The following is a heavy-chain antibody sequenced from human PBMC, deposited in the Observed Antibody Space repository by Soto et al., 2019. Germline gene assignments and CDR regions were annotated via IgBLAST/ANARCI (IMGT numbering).Heavy chain of an antibody. CDR2: IIPIFGTA. D-gene: IGHD4-17*01. Sequence: QVQLVQSGAEVKKPGSSVKVSCKASGGTFSSYAISWVRQAPGQGLEWMGGIIPIFGTANYAQKFQGRVTITADESTSTAYMELSSLRSEDTAVYYCANSKLTTFYYYYCGMDVWGQGTTVTVSS. J-gene: IGHJ6*02. V-gene: IGHV1-69*01. CDR3: ANSKLTTFYYYYCGMDV. CDR1: GGTFSSYA.